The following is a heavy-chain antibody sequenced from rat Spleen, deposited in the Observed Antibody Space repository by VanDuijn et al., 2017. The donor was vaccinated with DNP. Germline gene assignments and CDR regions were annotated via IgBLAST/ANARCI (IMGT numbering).Heavy chain of an antibody. V-gene: IGHV5-31*01. CDR3: TSNPHIRTAAPFDY. Sequence: EVQLVESGGGPVQPGRSLKLSCIASGFIFNNHWMTWIRQAPKKGLEWVATIIYDGGRTYYRDSVKGRFTISRDNAKSTLYLQMNSLRSEDTATYYCTSNPHIRTAAPFDYWGQGVMVTVSS. CDR1: GFIFNNHW. D-gene: IGHD3-8*01. J-gene: IGHJ2*01. CDR2: IIYDGGRT.